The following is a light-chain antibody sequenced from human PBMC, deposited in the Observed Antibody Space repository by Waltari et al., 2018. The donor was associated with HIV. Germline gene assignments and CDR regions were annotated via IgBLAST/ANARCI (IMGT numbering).Light chain of an antibody. J-gene: IGLJ2*01. CDR2: HTN. CDR3: QSHDIRLSRSSV. V-gene: IGLV1-40*01. Sequence: QSVLTQPPSVSAAPGQRITISCTGNGSNIGADYSVHWYKQVPGSAPKLLIYHTNNSPAGGPARCSGSKSGSSASLAITGLRAEDEADDYCQSHDIRLSRSSVFGGGTKLAVL. CDR1: GSNIGADYS.